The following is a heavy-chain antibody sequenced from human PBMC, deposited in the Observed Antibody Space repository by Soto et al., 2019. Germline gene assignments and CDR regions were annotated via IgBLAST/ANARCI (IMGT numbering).Heavy chain of an antibody. V-gene: IGHV4-34*01. D-gene: IGHD3-10*01. J-gene: IGHJ6*02. Sequence: PSETLSLTCAVYGGSFSGYYWSWIRQPPGKGLEWIGEINHSGSTNYNPSLKSRVTISVDTSKNQFSLKLSSVTAADTAVYYCARFGSGSASPYYYGMDVWGQGTTVTVSS. CDR1: GGSFSGYY. CDR3: ARFGSGSASPYYYGMDV. CDR2: INHSGST.